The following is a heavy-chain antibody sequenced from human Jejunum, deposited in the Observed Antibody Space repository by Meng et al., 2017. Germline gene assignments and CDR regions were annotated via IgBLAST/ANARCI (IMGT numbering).Heavy chain of an antibody. CDR2: IYYSGGT. CDR1: GGSVGSAAYY. D-gene: IGHD6-6*01. J-gene: IGHJ4*02. V-gene: IGHV4-61*08. CDR3: AHSSSSSSFGFDY. Sequence: VAVQEAGPGLVRPAEALSLTCTVSGGSVGSAAYYWNWSRQPPGKGLEWIGYIYYSGGTTYSPSLNSRVTISIDTAKNQVSLKVSSVTAADTAVYYCAHSSSSSSFGFDYWGQGTLVTVSS.